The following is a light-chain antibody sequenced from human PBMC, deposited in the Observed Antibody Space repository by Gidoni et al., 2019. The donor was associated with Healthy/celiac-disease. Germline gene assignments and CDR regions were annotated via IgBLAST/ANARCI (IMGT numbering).Light chain of an antibody. CDR2: LGS. CDR3: MQALQIWT. V-gene: IGKV2-28*01. J-gene: IGKJ1*01. Sequence: DIVMTQSPLSLPVTPGEPASISCRSSQSLLHSNGYNYLDWYLQKPGQPPQLLIYLGSNRASGVPDRFSGSGSGTDFTLKISRVEAEDVGVYYCMQALQIWTFXQXTKVEIK. CDR1: QSLLHSNGYNY.